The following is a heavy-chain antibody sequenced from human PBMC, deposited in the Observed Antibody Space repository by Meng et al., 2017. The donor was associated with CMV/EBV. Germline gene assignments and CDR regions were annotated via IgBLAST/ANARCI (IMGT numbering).Heavy chain of an antibody. D-gene: IGHD3-22*01. CDR1: GYTFTGYY. V-gene: IGHV1-2*02. CDR2: INPNSGGT. J-gene: IGHJ4*02. CDR3: ARDRRTENYMAYYYDSSGGIDY. Sequence: ASVKVSCKASGYTFTGYYMHWVRQAPGQGLEWMGWINPNSGGTNYAQKFQGRVTMTRDTSISTAYMELSRLRSDDTAVYYCARDRRTENYMAYYYDSSGGIDYWGRGTLVTVSS.